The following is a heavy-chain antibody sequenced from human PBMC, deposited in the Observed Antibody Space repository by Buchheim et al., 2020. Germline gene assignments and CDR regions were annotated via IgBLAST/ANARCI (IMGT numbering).Heavy chain of an antibody. CDR1: GFTFSSFA. J-gene: IGHJ4*02. Sequence: EVRLLESGGGLVQPGGSLRLSCVGSGFTFSSFAMSWVRQAPGKGLECVSVTSGSGNSAYYADSVRGRFTISRDNSKNTLSLHMYSLRAEDTAVYYCAKDTGGTYYDFWSGYQDYWGQGTL. D-gene: IGHD3-3*01. CDR3: AKDTGGTYYDFWSGYQDY. CDR2: TSGSGNSA. V-gene: IGHV3-23*01.